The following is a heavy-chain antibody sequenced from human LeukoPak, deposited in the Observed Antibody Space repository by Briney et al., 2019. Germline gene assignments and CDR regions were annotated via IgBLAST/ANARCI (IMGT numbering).Heavy chain of an antibody. D-gene: IGHD3-10*01. Sequence: PGGSLRLSCAASGFTFSSYSMNWVRQAPGKGLEWVSSISSSSSYIYYADSVKGRFTISRDNAKNTLYLQMNSLRAEDTAVYYCARDFGYGSGSYLGIDAFDIWGQGTMVTVSS. CDR3: ARDFGYGSGSYLGIDAFDI. CDR2: ISSSSSYI. CDR1: GFTFSSYS. V-gene: IGHV3-21*01. J-gene: IGHJ3*02.